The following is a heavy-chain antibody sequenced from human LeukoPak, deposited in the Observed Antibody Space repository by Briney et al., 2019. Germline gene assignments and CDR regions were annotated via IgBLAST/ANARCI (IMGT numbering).Heavy chain of an antibody. CDR1: GGSITSYY. Sequence: PSETLSLTCTVSGGSITSYYRSWIRQSPGKGLEWIGFMYYSGTTNYNPSLKSRVTISLGMSKNQFSLKLSSVTAADTAVYYCARLPMAVTPHVDYWGQGTLVTVST. CDR2: MYYSGTT. J-gene: IGHJ4*02. D-gene: IGHD2-21*02. CDR3: ARLPMAVTPHVDY. V-gene: IGHV4-59*01.